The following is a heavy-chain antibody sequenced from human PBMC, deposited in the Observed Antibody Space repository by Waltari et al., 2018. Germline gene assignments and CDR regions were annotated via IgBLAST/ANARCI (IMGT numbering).Heavy chain of an antibody. V-gene: IGHV4-59*01. D-gene: IGHD3-10*01. Sequence: QVQLQESGPGLVQPSETLSLTCSVSGGSISSTLWSWMRQPPGKGLEWIGNIDYTGSTKYNPSLKSRLTISVDTSKTQFSLTLSSVIAADTAVYYCARFIRGRYFDYWGQGTLVTVSS. CDR3: ARFIRGRYFDY. J-gene: IGHJ4*02. CDR1: GGSISSTL. CDR2: IDYTGST.